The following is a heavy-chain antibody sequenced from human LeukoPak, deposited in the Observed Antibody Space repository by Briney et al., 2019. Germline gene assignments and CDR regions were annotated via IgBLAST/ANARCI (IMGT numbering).Heavy chain of an antibody. Sequence: ASVKVSCKASGYTFSGYYMNWVRQAPGQGLEWMGRINPNSGGTNYAQKFQGRVTMTRDPSISTAYMELSRLRSDDTAVYYCARDPSSGWYPHFDYWGQGTLVTVSS. CDR3: ARDPSSGWYPHFDY. CDR1: GYTFSGYY. CDR2: INPNSGGT. D-gene: IGHD6-19*01. V-gene: IGHV1-2*06. J-gene: IGHJ4*02.